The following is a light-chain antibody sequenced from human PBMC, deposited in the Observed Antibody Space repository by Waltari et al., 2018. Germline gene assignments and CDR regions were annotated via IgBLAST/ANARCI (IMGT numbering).Light chain of an antibody. CDR1: QGIGVS. CDR3: LQHNTSPFT. V-gene: IGKV1-17*01. Sequence: DIQMTQSPSSLSASVGETVTITCRSSQGIGVSLNWFQQKPGKPPRLLISAATTLQSGVPSRFSGSGSGTEFTLTISSLQPEDFATYYCLQHNTSPFTFGPGTKLDIK. J-gene: IGKJ3*01. CDR2: AAT.